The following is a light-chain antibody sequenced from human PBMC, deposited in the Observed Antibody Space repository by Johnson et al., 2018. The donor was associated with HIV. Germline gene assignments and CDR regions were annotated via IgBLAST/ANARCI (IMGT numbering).Light chain of an antibody. V-gene: IGLV1-51*01. Sequence: QSVLTQPPSVSAAPGQKVTISCSGSSSNIGNNRVSWYQQLPGTAPKLLIYDNNKRPSGLPDRFSGSKSGTSAPLGIHGVQTGAEADSFYGTWGSSRHVYVFRTGTNGTVL. CDR3: GTWGSSRHVYV. J-gene: IGLJ1*01. CDR2: DNN. CDR1: SSNIGNNR.